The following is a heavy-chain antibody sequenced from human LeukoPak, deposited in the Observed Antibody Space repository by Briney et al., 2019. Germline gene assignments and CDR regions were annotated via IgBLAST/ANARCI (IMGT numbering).Heavy chain of an antibody. D-gene: IGHD3-10*01. J-gene: IGHJ4*02. Sequence: GGSLRLSCAASGFTFSSYEMNWVRQAPGKGLEWVANIKQDGSERYYVDSVKGRFTVSRDNAKNSLYLQMNSLRAEDTAVYYCARDRPNYYGSGSYYGTSFDYWGQGTLVTVPS. CDR3: ARDRPNYYGSGSYYGTSFDY. V-gene: IGHV3-7*01. CDR2: IKQDGSER. CDR1: GFTFSSYE.